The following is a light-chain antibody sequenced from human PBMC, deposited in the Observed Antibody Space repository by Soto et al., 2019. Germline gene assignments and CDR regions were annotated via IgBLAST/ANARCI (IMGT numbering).Light chain of an antibody. CDR1: SSNIGTST. J-gene: IGLJ1*01. CDR2: ANY. V-gene: IGLV1-44*01. CDR3: AAWDDSLNVYV. Sequence: QSVLTQSHSTSGTPGQRVTISCSGSSSNIGTSTVNWYQQFPGTAPKLLIFANYQRPSAVPARFSGSKSGTSASLAISGLQSEDEADYYCAAWDDSLNVYVFGTGTKVTVL.